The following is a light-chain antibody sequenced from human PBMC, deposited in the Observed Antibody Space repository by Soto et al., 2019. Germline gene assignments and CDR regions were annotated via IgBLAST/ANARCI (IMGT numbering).Light chain of an antibody. CDR3: QQFSSYPLT. Sequence: EIVLTQSPGTLSLSPGERATLSCRASQSVTSSYLAWYQQKPGQAPRLLMYAASSRATGIPDRFSGSGSGTDFTLTISRLEPEDFAVYYCQQFSSYPLTFGGGTKVDIK. J-gene: IGKJ4*01. CDR1: QSVTSSY. CDR2: AAS. V-gene: IGKV3-20*01.